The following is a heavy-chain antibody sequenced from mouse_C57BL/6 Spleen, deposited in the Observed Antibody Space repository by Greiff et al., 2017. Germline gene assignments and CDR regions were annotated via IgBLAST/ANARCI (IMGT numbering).Heavy chain of an antibody. CDR3: AREVYDYAMDY. V-gene: IGHV3-6*01. J-gene: IGHJ4*01. CDR2: ISYDGSN. Sequence: EVHLVESGPGLVKPSQSLSLTCSVTGYSITSGYYWNWIRQFPGNKLEWMGYISYDGSNNYNPSLKNRISITRDTSKNQFFLKLNSVTTEDTATYYCAREVYDYAMDYWGQGTSVTVSS. D-gene: IGHD1-1*01. CDR1: GYSITSGYY.